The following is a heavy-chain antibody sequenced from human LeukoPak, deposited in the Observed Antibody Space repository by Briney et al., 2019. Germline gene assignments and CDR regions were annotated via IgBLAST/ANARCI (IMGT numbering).Heavy chain of an antibody. CDR3: AKVSSMIRGAFNWFDP. J-gene: IGHJ5*02. D-gene: IGHD3-10*01. Sequence: GGSLRLSCAASGFIFKNYGMTWVRQAPGKGLEWVSAISVTGDTTYSADSVKGRFTVSRDNSKNTLYLQMTSLRAEDTALYYCAKVSSMIRGAFNWFDPWGQGTLVTVSS. CDR2: ISVTGDTT. CDR1: GFIFKNYG. V-gene: IGHV3-23*01.